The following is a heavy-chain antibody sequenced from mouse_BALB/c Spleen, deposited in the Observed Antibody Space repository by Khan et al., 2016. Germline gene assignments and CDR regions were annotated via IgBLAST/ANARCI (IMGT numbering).Heavy chain of an antibody. Sequence: QIQLVQSGPELKKPGETVKISCKASGYTFTNYGMNWVKQAPGKGLKWMGWINTYTGEPTYADDFKGRFAFSLETSASTAYLQINNLKNEDMATYFCARRRGYLSAMYYWGQGTSVTVSS. D-gene: IGHD2-3*01. CDR1: GYTFTNYG. CDR3: ARRRGYLSAMYY. V-gene: IGHV9-1*02. CDR2: INTYTGEP. J-gene: IGHJ4*01.